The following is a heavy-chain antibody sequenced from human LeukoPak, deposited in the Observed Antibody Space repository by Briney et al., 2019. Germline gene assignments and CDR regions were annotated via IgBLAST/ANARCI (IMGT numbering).Heavy chain of an antibody. J-gene: IGHJ4*02. Sequence: GGSLRLSCVASGFTFSSYAMSWVRQAPGKGLEWVSAISGSGGSTYYADSVKGRFTISRDNSKNTLYLQMNSLRAEDTAVYYCAKAPHYYDSSGYYYEDYWGQGTLVTVSS. CDR2: ISGSGGST. CDR3: AKAPHYYDSSGYYYEDY. V-gene: IGHV3-23*01. CDR1: GFTFSSYA. D-gene: IGHD3-22*01.